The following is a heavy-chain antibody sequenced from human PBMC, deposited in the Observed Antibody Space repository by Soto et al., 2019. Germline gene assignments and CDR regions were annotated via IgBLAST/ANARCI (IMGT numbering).Heavy chain of an antibody. D-gene: IGHD2-2*02. Sequence: QVQLQESGPGLVKPSQTLSLTCTVSGGSISSGDYYWSWIRQPPGKGLEWIGYIYYSGSTYYNPSLKSRVTISVDTSKNQFSLKLSSVTAADTAVYYCARGYCSSTSCYKRAYYYYGMDVWGQGTTVTVSS. CDR2: IYYSGST. CDR3: ARGYCSSTSCYKRAYYYYGMDV. V-gene: IGHV4-30-4*01. J-gene: IGHJ6*02. CDR1: GGSISSGDYY.